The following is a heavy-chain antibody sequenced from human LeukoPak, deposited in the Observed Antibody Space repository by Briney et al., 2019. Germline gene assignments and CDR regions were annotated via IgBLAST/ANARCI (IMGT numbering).Heavy chain of an antibody. CDR1: GGSFSGYC. Sequence: SETLSLTCAVYGGSFSGYCWSWIRQPPGKGLEWIGEINHSGSTNYNPSLKSRVTISVDTSKNQFSLKLSSVTAADTAVYYCARATSGDSYGSQFDYWGQGTLVTDSS. D-gene: IGHD5-18*01. J-gene: IGHJ4*02. V-gene: IGHV4-34*01. CDR3: ARATSGDSYGSQFDY. CDR2: INHSGST.